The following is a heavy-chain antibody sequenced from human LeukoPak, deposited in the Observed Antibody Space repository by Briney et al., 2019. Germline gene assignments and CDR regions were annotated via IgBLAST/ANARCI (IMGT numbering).Heavy chain of an antibody. CDR1: GYTLTGYY. CDR2: INPNSGGT. D-gene: IGHD3-10*01. J-gene: IGHJ6*02. CDR3: ASVYYGAGSYNYYYGMDV. Sequence: ASVKVSCKASGYTLTGYYMHWVRQAPGQGLEWMGWINPNSGGTNYAQKFQGRVTMTRDTSISTAYMELSRLRSDDTAVYYCASVYYGAGSYNYYYGMDVWGQGTTVTVSS. V-gene: IGHV1-2*02.